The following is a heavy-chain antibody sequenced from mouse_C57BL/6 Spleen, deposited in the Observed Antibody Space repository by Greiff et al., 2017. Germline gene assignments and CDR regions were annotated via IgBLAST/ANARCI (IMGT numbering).Heavy chain of an antibody. J-gene: IGHJ4*01. CDR3: ARRYYAMDY. CDR1: GFTFSDYG. CDR2: ISSGRSTI. Sequence: EVKLVESGGGLVKPGGSLKLSCAASGFTFSDYGMHWVRQAPEKGLEWVAYISSGRSTIYYAETVKGRFTISRDNAKNTLFLQITSLRSEDTAMYYCARRYYAMDYWGQGTSVTVSS. V-gene: IGHV5-17*01.